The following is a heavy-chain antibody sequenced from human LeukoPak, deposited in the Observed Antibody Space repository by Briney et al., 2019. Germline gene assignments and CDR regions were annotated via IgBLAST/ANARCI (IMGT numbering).Heavy chain of an antibody. CDR3: ARVSGWGDAFDI. V-gene: IGHV1-8*01. Sequence: ASVKVSCKASGYTFTSYDINWVRQATGQGLEWMGWMNPNSGNTGYAQKFQGRVTMTRNTSISTAYMELSSPRSEDTAVYYCARVSGWGDAFDIWGQGTMVTVSS. CDR2: MNPNSGNT. J-gene: IGHJ3*02. CDR1: GYTFTSYD. D-gene: IGHD3-16*01.